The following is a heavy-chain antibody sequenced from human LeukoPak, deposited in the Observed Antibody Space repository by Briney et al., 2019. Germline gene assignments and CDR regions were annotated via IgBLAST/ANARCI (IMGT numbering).Heavy chain of an antibody. CDR3: ARVLVTGPFDY. V-gene: IGHV4-4*07. J-gene: IGHJ4*02. CDR1: GDSFTSYF. Sequence: PSETLSLTCTVSGDSFTSYFWSWIRQPAGKGLEWIGRMYTSGITNSNPSLKSRVSMSVDTSENQFSLKLSSVTAADTAVYYCARVLVTGPFDYWGQGTLVTVSS. D-gene: IGHD4-23*01. CDR2: MYTSGIT.